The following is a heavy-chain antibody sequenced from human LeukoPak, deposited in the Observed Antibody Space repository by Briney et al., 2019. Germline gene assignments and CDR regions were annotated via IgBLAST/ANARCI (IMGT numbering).Heavy chain of an antibody. CDR2: IYYSGST. D-gene: IGHD2-21*01. CDR3: ARDVSGDSQNNWFDP. CDR1: GGSISSSFYY. J-gene: IGHJ5*02. Sequence: SETLSLTCTVSGGSISSSFYYWGWIRQPPGKGLEWIGTIYYSGSTYYNPSLKSRVTISVDTSKNQFSLKLSSVTAADTAVYYCARDVSGDSQNNWFDPWGQGTLVTVSS. V-gene: IGHV4-39*07.